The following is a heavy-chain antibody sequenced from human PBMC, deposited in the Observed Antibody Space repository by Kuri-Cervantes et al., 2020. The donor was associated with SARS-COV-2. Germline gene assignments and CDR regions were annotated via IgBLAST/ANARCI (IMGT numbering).Heavy chain of an antibody. J-gene: IGHJ6*03. CDR3: ARRAYGEQVDYYYMDV. D-gene: IGHD4-17*01. V-gene: IGHV5-51*01. CDR2: IYPGDSDT. CDR1: GYSFTSYW. Sequence: GESLKISCKGSGYSFTSYWIGWVRQMPGKGLEWMGIIYPGDSDTRYSPSFQGQVIISADKSISTAFLQWSGLKASDTAMYYCARRAYGEQVDYYYMDVWGKGTTVTVSS.